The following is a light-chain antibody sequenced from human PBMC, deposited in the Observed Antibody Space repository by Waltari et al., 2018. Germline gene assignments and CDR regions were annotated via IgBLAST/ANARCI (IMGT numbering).Light chain of an antibody. CDR2: AAS. J-gene: IGKJ4*01. CDR1: QSVSSY. Sequence: DIQLNQSQSSLSASVGDRVTITCRASQSVSSYLHWYQHKPGKAPKLLIYAASSLQSGVPSRFSGSGSGTDFTLTISSLQPEDFATYYCQQTSSSFGGGTRVEI. CDR3: QQTSSS. V-gene: IGKV1-39*01.